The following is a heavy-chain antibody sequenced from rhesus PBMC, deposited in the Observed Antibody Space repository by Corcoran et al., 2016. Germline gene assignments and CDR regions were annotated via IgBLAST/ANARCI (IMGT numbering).Heavy chain of an antibody. V-gene: IGHV4-169*02. CDR2: IYGSGSST. CDR3: ARDEVSRGYLDY. Sequence: QLQLQESGPGLVKRSETLSVTCAVSGGSISSSYWRWIRQAAGKGREWLGYIYGSGSSTNDNPSRKLRINLSVDTGKNQVSLNLSSVTTADTAVYYGARDEVSRGYLDYWGQGVLVTVSS. CDR1: GGSISSSY. J-gene: IGHJ4*01.